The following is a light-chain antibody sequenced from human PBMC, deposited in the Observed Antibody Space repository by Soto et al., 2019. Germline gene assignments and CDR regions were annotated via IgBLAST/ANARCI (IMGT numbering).Light chain of an antibody. J-gene: IGLJ2*01. CDR3: CSYAGSFHVV. CDR2: DVS. V-gene: IGLV2-11*01. CDR1: SSDVGGYNY. Sequence: QSVLTQPRSVSGSPGQSVTISCTGTSSDVGGYNYVSWYQQHPGKAPKLMIYDVSKRPSGVPDRFSGSKSGNTASLTISGLQAEDDADYYCCSYAGSFHVVFGGGTKVTV.